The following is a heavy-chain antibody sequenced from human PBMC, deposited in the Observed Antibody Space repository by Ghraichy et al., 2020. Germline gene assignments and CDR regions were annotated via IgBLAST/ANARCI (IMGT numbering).Heavy chain of an antibody. J-gene: IGHJ3*02. CDR1: GGSISSGCYY. CDR2: IYYSGST. CDR3: AREMITDTAMATSDAFDI. V-gene: IGHV4-31*03. D-gene: IGHD5-18*01. Sequence: SETLSLTCTVSGGSISSGCYYWSWIRQHPGKGLEWIGYIYYSGSTYYNPSLKSRVTISVDTSKNQFSLKLSSVTAADTAVYYCAREMITDTAMATSDAFDIWGQGTMVTVSS.